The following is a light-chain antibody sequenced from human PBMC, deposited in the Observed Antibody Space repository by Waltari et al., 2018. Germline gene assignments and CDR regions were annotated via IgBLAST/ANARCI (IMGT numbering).Light chain of an antibody. J-gene: IGLJ1*01. CDR2: EVS. CDR3: SSYTSSSTKV. Sequence: QSALTQPASVSGSPGQSITISCTGTSSDVGGYNYVSWYQQHQGKAPKLMIYEVSNRPSGFSNRFSGSNAGNTASLTISGLPAEDEADYYCSSYTSSSTKVFGTGTKVTVL. CDR1: SSDVGGYNY. V-gene: IGLV2-14*01.